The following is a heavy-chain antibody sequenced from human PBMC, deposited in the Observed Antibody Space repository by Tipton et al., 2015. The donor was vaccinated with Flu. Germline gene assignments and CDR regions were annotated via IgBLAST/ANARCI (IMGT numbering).Heavy chain of an antibody. Sequence: TLSLTCTVSGGSISSSSYYWGWIRQPPGKGLEWIGSIYYSGSTYYNPSLKSRVTISVDTSKNQFSLKLSTGTAADTAVYYCARPRGMAAAGTGVGWFDPWGQGTLVTVSS. CDR1: GGSISSSSYY. D-gene: IGHD6-13*01. J-gene: IGHJ5*02. V-gene: IGHV4-39*07. CDR3: ARPRGMAAAGTGVGWFDP. CDR2: IYYSGST.